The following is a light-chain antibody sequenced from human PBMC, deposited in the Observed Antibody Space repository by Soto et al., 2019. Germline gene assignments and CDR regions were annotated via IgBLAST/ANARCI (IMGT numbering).Light chain of an antibody. CDR2: AAS. V-gene: IGKV1-39*01. J-gene: IGKJ1*01. CDR1: QSISSY. CDR3: QQSYSTVRT. Sequence: DIQMTQSPSSLSASVGDRVTITCRASQSISSYLNWYQQKPGKAPKLLIYAASSLQSGIPSRFSGSGSGTDLTLTISSLQPEDFATYYCQQSYSTVRTFGQGTKVEIK.